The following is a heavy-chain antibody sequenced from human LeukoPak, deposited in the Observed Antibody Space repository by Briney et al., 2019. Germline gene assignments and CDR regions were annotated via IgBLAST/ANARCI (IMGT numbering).Heavy chain of an antibody. Sequence: PSETLSLTCTVSGGSISSYYWSWIRQPPGKGLEWIGYIYYSGSTNYNPSLKSRVTISVDTSKNQFSLKLSSVTAADTAVYYCARGPVAGLYYFDYWGQGTLVTVSS. CDR1: GGSISSYY. CDR2: IYYSGST. CDR3: ARGPVAGLYYFDY. D-gene: IGHD6-19*01. V-gene: IGHV4-59*01. J-gene: IGHJ4*02.